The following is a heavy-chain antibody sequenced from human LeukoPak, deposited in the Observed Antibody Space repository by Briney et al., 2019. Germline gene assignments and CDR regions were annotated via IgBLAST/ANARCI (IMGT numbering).Heavy chain of an antibody. Sequence: PGGSLRLSCAASGFTFSSYSMNWVRQAPGKGLEWVSSTTRSGESTFYADSVKGRFTISRDNSKNTLYLQMNSLRAEDTAVYYCAKEPRDYYYYMDVWGKGTTVTVSS. CDR1: GFTFSSYS. CDR2: TTRSGEST. V-gene: IGHV3-23*01. CDR3: AKEPRDYYYYMDV. J-gene: IGHJ6*03.